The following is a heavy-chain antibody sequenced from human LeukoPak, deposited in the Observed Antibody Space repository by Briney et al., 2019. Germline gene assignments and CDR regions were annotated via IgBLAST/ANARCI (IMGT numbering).Heavy chain of an antibody. D-gene: IGHD5-24*01. J-gene: IGHJ4*02. CDR2: ISGSGVST. CDR1: GGTFSSYA. V-gene: IGHV3-23*01. Sequence: ASVKVSCKASGGTFSSYAMSWVRQAPGKGLEWVSAISGSGVSTYYADSVQGRFTISRDNSKNTLYLQMGSLRAEDTALYYCAKGKEKFDYWGQGSLVTVSS. CDR3: AKGKEKFDY.